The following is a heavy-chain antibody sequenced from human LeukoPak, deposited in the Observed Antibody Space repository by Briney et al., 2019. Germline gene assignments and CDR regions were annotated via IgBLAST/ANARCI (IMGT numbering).Heavy chain of an antibody. CDR1: GFTFSDYY. V-gene: IGHV3-11*04. CDR3: AGSSGYSYGYIDY. CDR2: ISSSGSTI. Sequence: GGSLRPSCAASGFTFSDYYMSWIRQAPGKGLEWVSYISSSGSTIYYADSVKGRFTISRDNAKNSLYLQMNSLRAEDTAVYYCAGSSGYSYGYIDYWGQGTLVTVSS. D-gene: IGHD5-18*01. J-gene: IGHJ4*02.